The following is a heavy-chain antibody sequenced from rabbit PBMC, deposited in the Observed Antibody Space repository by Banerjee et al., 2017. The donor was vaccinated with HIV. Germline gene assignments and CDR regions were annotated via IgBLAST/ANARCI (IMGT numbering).Heavy chain of an antibody. CDR1: GLDFSSSYW. CDR3: ARETYDDYGNYNL. V-gene: IGHV1S45*01. CDR2: IGADSSGRT. Sequence: QEQLVESGGGLVQPGGSLKLSCKASGLDFSSSYWICWVRQAPGKGLEWIGCIGADSSGRTVYASWAKGRFTISKTSSTTVTLQMTSLTVADTATYFCARETYDDYGNYNLWGQGTLVTVS. D-gene: IGHD2-1*01. J-gene: IGHJ3*01.